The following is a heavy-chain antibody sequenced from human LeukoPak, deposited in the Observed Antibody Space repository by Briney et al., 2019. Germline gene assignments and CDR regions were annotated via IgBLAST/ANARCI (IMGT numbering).Heavy chain of an antibody. CDR2: IYYSGST. CDR1: GGSISSYY. V-gene: IGHV4-59*08. J-gene: IGHJ4*02. D-gene: IGHD6-13*01. Sequence: SETLSLTCTVSGGSISSYYWSWIRQPPGKGLEWIGYIYYSGSTNYNPSLKSRVTISVDTSKNQFSLKLSSVTAADTAVYYCARHVPGYSSSWYDYWGQGTLVTVSS. CDR3: ARHVPGYSSSWYDY.